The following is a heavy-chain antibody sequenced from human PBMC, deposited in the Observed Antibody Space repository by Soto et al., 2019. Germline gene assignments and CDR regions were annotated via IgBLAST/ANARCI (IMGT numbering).Heavy chain of an antibody. V-gene: IGHV1-46*01. CDR1: GYTFTNYY. J-gene: IGHJ4*02. CDR2: INPSGGGT. Sequence: ASVKVSCKASGYTFTNYYMHWVRQAPGQGLEWVGIINPSGGGTTYAQKFQGRVTMTRDTSTSTVYMELSSLRSEDTAVYYCARDRYSYGYFYWGQRTLVTVS. D-gene: IGHD5-18*01. CDR3: ARDRYSYGYFY.